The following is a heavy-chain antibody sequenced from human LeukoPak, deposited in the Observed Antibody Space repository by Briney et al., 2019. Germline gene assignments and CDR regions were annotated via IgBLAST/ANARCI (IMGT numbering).Heavy chain of an antibody. CDR1: GGSISSSSYY. CDR2: IYYSGST. Sequence: SETLSLTCTVSGGSISSSSYYWGWIRQPPGKGLEWIGSIYYSGSTYYNPSLKSRVTISVDTSKNQFSLRLNSVTAADTAVYYCAREKGLWYGDDAFDIWGQGTMVIVSS. J-gene: IGHJ3*02. CDR3: AREKGLWYGDDAFDI. D-gene: IGHD3-10*01. V-gene: IGHV4-39*07.